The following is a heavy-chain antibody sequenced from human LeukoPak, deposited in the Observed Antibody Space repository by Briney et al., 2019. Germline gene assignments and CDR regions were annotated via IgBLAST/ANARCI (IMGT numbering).Heavy chain of an antibody. CDR2: IYYSGST. V-gene: IGHV4-59*01. Sequence: ETLSLTCTVSGGSISSYYWSWIRQPPGKGLEWIGYIYYSGSTNYNPSLKSRVTISVDTSKNQFSLKLSSVTAADTAVYYCARVGVGSSWYYYYYGMDVWGQGTMVTVSS. J-gene: IGHJ6*02. CDR3: ARVGVGSSWYYYYYGMDV. CDR1: GGSISSYY. D-gene: IGHD6-13*01.